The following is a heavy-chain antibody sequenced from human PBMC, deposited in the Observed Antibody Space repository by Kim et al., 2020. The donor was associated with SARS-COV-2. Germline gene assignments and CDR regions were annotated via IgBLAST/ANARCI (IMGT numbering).Heavy chain of an antibody. D-gene: IGHD2-2*01. V-gene: IGHV4-31*03. CDR3: ATGAGVPAATVFDY. J-gene: IGHJ4*02. CDR2: IYYSGST. CDR1: GGSISSGGYY. Sequence: SETLSLTCTVSGGSISSGGYYWSWIRQHPGKGLEWIGYIYYSGSTYYNPSLKSRVTISVDTSKNQFSLKLSSVTAADTAVYYCATGAGVPAATVFDYWGQGTLVTVSS.